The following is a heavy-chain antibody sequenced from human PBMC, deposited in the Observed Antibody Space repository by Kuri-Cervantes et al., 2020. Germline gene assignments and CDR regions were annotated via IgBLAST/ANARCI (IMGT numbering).Heavy chain of an antibody. D-gene: IGHD5-24*01. Sequence: LRLSCTVSGGSISSGSYYWSWIRQPAGKGLEWIGRIYTSGCTNYNPSLKSRVTISVDTSKNQFSLKLSSVTAADTAVYYCARGVWGDGYNLVYWGQGTLVTVSS. J-gene: IGHJ4*02. V-gene: IGHV4-61*02. CDR3: ARGVWGDGYNLVY. CDR1: GGSISSGSYY. CDR2: IYTSGCT.